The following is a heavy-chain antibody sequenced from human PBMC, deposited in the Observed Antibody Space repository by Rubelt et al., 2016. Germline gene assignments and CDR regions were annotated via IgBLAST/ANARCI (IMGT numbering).Heavy chain of an antibody. D-gene: IGHD5-24*01. CDR3: ARARRDGYNQDY. CDR2: IIPILGIA. CDR1: GGTFSSYA. Sequence: QVQLVQSGAEVKKPGSSVKVSCKASGGTFSSYAISWVRQAPGQGLEWMGGIIPILGIANYAQKFQGRVTITADKSTSTAYMELSSLRSEDTAVYYCARARRDGYNQDYWGQGTLVTVSS. J-gene: IGHJ4*02. V-gene: IGHV1-69*10.